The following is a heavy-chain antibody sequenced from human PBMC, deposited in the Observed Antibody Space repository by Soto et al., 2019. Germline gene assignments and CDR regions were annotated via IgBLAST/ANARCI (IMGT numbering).Heavy chain of an antibody. CDR3: ARDFYYHGSGTMGGYFDY. J-gene: IGHJ4*02. Sequence: EVQLVESGGGLVQAGGSLRLSCAASGVTVSSNYMSWVRQAPGKGLEWVSVIYSGGSTYYADSVKGRFTISRDNSKNTLYLQMNSLRAEDTAVYYCARDFYYHGSGTMGGYFDYWVQGTLVTVSS. V-gene: IGHV3-66*01. CDR2: IYSGGST. D-gene: IGHD3-10*01. CDR1: GVTVSSNY.